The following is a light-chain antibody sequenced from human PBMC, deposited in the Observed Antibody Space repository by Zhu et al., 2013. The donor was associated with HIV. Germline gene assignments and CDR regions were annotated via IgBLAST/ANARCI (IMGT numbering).Light chain of an antibody. CDR2: WAS. J-gene: IGKJ2*01. CDR1: QSVLYSSNNENY. V-gene: IGKV4-1*01. Sequence: DIVMTQSPDSLAVSLGERATINCKSSQSVLYSSNNENYLVWYQQKPGQPPKLLISWASTRESGVPDRFSGSGSGTDFTLTISRLQAEDVAVYFCQQYYSTPPTFGQGTKLAIK. CDR3: QQYYSTPPT.